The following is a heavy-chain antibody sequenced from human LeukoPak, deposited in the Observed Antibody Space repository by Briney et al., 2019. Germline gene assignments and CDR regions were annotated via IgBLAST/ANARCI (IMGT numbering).Heavy chain of an antibody. Sequence: GASVNVSCKASGYTFTSYAMHWVRQAPGQRLEWMGWINAGNGNTKYSQKFQGRVTITRDTSASTAYMELSSLRSEDTAVYYCARDPSSWYGGMDVWGQGTRVTVSS. J-gene: IGHJ6*02. V-gene: IGHV1-3*01. D-gene: IGHD6-13*01. CDR3: ARDPSSWYGGMDV. CDR2: INAGNGNT. CDR1: GYTFTSYA.